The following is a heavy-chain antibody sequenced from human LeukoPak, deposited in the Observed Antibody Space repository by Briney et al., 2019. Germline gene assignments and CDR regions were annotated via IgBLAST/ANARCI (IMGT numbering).Heavy chain of an antibody. CDR3: ARGGRYYDFWSLSGYYYYYYMDV. CDR2: ISGSGGST. J-gene: IGHJ6*03. D-gene: IGHD3-3*01. CDR1: GFTFSSYA. Sequence: SGGSLRLSCAASGFTFSSYAMSWVRQAPGKGLEWVSAISGSGGSTYYADSVKGRFTISRDNSKNTLYLQMNSLRAEDTAVYYCARGGRYYDFWSLSGYYYYYYMDVWGKGTTVTVSS. V-gene: IGHV3-23*01.